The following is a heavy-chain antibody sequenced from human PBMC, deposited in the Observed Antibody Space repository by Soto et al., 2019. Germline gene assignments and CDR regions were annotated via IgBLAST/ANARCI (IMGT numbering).Heavy chain of an antibody. V-gene: IGHV3-64*01. Sequence: EVQLAESGGGLAQPGGSLTLSCAASGFTLSGYAMDWVRQAPGKGLEYVSGISSNGVGTYYANSVQGRFTISRDNSKNTVYLQMGSLRPEDMAVYDCAGRARPDFYYMAVWGKRTTLTVSS. CDR1: GFTLSGYA. J-gene: IGHJ6*03. D-gene: IGHD6-6*01. CDR2: ISSNGVGT. CDR3: AGRARPDFYYMAV.